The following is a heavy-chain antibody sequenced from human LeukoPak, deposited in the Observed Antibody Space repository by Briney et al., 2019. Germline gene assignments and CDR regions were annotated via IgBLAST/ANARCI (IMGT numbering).Heavy chain of an antibody. CDR2: IRSKAYGGTT. J-gene: IGHJ4*02. Sequence: PGRSLRLSCTASGFTFGDYAMSWVRQAPGKGLEWVGFIRSKAYGGTTEYAASVKGRFTISRDDSKSIAYLQMNSLKTEDTAVYYCTRVEYYDYVWGSYRSFDYSGQGTLVTVSS. CDR1: GFTFGDYA. D-gene: IGHD3-16*02. CDR3: TRVEYYDYVWGSYRSFDY. V-gene: IGHV3-49*04.